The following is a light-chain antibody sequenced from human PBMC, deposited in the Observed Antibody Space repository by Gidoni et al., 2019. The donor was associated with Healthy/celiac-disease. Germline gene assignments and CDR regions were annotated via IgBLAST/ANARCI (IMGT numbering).Light chain of an antibody. Sequence: DIQMTQSPSSVSASVGDKITLSCRASQGVKNWLAWYQQKPGKAPKLLISSASSLQTGVPLRFSGSGFGTDFTLTITGLQPEDFATYYCQQANSLPYNFGQGTKVEIK. CDR3: QQANSLPYN. CDR1: QGVKNW. CDR2: SAS. V-gene: IGKV1D-12*01. J-gene: IGKJ2*01.